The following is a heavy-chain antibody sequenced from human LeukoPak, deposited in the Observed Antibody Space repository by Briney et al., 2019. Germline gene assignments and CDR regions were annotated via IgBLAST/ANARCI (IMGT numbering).Heavy chain of an antibody. V-gene: IGHV4-39*07. CDR2: IYYSGNT. D-gene: IGHD6-19*01. CDR1: GGSISSSNYY. Sequence: SETLSLTCTVSGGSISSSNYYWGWIRQPPGKGLEWIGSIYYSGNTYYNPSLKSRVTISVDTSKNQFSLKLSSVTAADTAVYYCARVSSSGWHFHYYYMDVWGKGTTVTVSS. CDR3: ARVSSSGWHFHYYYMDV. J-gene: IGHJ6*03.